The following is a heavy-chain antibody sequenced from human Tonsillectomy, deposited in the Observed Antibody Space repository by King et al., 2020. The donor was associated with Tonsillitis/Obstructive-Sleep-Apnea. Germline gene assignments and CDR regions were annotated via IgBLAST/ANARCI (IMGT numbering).Heavy chain of an antibody. J-gene: IGHJ4*02. Sequence: VQLVESGGGLVQPGGSLRVSCAASGFTFSSFAMSWVRQAPGKGLEWVSIISDSTYYADSVKGRFTMSRDNSKNTVYLQMNSLRAEDTAVYYCVKGVPGDWGQGTLVTVSS. V-gene: IGHV3-23*04. CDR1: GFTFSSFA. CDR3: VKGVPGD. D-gene: IGHD3-10*01. CDR2: ISDST.